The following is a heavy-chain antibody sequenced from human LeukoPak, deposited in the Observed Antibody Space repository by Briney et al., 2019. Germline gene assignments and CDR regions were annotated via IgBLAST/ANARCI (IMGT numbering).Heavy chain of an antibody. CDR3: AKSSTSNGHYYYYMDV. CDR1: GGSISSYY. D-gene: IGHD1-1*01. V-gene: IGHV4-4*09. J-gene: IGHJ6*03. CDR2: TYTSRNT. Sequence: SETLSITCTVPGGSISSYYWSLIRPPPGNGLAWIGYTYTSRNTNYTPSLKSRVTISVDTSKNQFSLKLSSVTAADTAVYYCAKSSTSNGHYYYYMDVWGKGTTVTVSS.